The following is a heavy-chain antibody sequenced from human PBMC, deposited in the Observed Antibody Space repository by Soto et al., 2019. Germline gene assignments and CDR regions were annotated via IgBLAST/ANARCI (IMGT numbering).Heavy chain of an antibody. Sequence: GASVKVSCKASGCTFSSYAISWVRQAPGQGREWMGGIIPIFGTANYAQKFQGRVTITADESTSTAYMELSSLRSEDTAVYYCARSAYDSSGYYYHFFDSGGQGTLVPVSP. V-gene: IGHV1-69*13. CDR1: GCTFSSYA. CDR2: IIPIFGTA. CDR3: ARSAYDSSGYYYHFFDS. D-gene: IGHD3-22*01. J-gene: IGHJ4*02.